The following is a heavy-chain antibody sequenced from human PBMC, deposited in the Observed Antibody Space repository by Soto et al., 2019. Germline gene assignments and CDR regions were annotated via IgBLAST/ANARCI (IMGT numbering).Heavy chain of an antibody. Sequence: QIQLVQSGDEVKKPGASVKVSCKASGYTFINYGISWVRQAPGQGLEWMGWISVYNGHTKDAQNFQDRVTMTTDTTTTTAYMDLRSLRSDDTAVYYCARDGYGSSFDYWGQGSLVTVSS. CDR1: GYTFINYG. D-gene: IGHD6-13*01. J-gene: IGHJ4*02. V-gene: IGHV1-18*01. CDR3: ARDGYGSSFDY. CDR2: ISVYNGHT.